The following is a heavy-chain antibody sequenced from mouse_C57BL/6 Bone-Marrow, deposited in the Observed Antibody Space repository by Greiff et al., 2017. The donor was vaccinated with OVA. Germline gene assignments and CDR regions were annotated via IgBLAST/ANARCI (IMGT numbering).Heavy chain of an antibody. Sequence: QVQLKQSGAELAKPGASVKLSCKASGYTFTSYWMHWVKQRPGQGLEWIGYINPSSGYTKYTQKFQDKATLTADKSSSTAYMQLSSLTYEDSAVYYCAKLYYLDYWGQGTTLTVSS. V-gene: IGHV1-7*01. D-gene: IGHD4-1*01. J-gene: IGHJ2*01. CDR3: AKLYYLDY. CDR2: INPSSGYT. CDR1: GYTFTSYW.